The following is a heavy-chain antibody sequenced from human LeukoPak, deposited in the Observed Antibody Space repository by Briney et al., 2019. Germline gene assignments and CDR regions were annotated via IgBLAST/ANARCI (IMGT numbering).Heavy chain of an antibody. CDR3: ARRGIAVAGYYYGMDV. J-gene: IGHJ6*04. Sequence: GESLKISCKGSGYSFTSYWISWVRQMPGKGLEWMGRIDPSDSYTNYSPSFQGHVTISADKSISTAYLQWSSLKASDTAMYYCARRGIAVAGYYYGMDVWGKGTTVTVPS. V-gene: IGHV5-10-1*01. CDR2: IDPSDSYT. CDR1: GYSFTSYW. D-gene: IGHD6-19*01.